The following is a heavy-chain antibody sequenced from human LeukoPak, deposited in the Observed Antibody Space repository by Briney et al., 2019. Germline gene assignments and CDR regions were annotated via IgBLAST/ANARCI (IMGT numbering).Heavy chain of an antibody. Sequence: GGSLRLSCAASGFTFNSYGMHWVRQAPGKGLEWVSGISVSGGSTYYADSVKGRFTISRDNSKNTLYLQMTSLRAEDTAVYYCAKDFASGWLNTFYYYTMDVWGQGTTVTVSS. J-gene: IGHJ6*02. CDR3: AKDFASGWLNTFYYYTMDV. CDR1: GFTFNSYG. CDR2: ISVSGGST. D-gene: IGHD6-19*01. V-gene: IGHV3-23*01.